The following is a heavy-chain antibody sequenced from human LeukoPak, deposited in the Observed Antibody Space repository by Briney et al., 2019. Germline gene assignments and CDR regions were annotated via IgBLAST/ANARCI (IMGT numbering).Heavy chain of an antibody. CDR2: IGTAGDT. CDR1: GFTFSSYG. CDR3: ARAFRGVNWFDS. D-gene: IGHD3-10*01. Sequence: GGSLRLSCAASGFTFSSYGMHWVRQATGKGLEWVSAIGTAGDTYYPGSVKGRFTISRENAKNSLYLQMNSLRAEDTAVYYCARAFRGVNWFDSWGQGTLVTVSS. V-gene: IGHV3-13*01. J-gene: IGHJ5*01.